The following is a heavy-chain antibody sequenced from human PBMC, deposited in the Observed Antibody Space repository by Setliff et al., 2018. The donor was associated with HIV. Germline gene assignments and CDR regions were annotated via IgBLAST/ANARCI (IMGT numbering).Heavy chain of an antibody. D-gene: IGHD1-26*01. CDR1: GGTFSSYA. CDR3: ARKGSPHDYGMDV. J-gene: IGHJ6*02. CDR2: IIPIFGTA. Sequence: SVKVSCKASGGTFSSYAISWVRQAPGQGLEWMGGIIPIFGTANYAQKFQGRVTITADESTSTAYMELSSLRSEDTAVYYCARKGSPHDYGMDVWGQGTTVTVSS. V-gene: IGHV1-69*13.